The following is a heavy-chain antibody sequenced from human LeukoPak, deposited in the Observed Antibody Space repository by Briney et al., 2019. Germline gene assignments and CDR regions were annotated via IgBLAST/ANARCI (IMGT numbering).Heavy chain of an antibody. CDR3: ARAPYCSSTSCYTKSY. D-gene: IGHD2-2*02. Sequence: GGSLRLSCAASGFTFSSYGMHWVRQAPGKGLEWVAFIRYDGSNKYYADSVKGRFTISRDNAKNSLYLQMNSLRAEDTAVYYCARAPYCSSTSCYTKSYWGQGTLVTVSS. V-gene: IGHV3-30*02. CDR1: GFTFSSYG. J-gene: IGHJ4*02. CDR2: IRYDGSNK.